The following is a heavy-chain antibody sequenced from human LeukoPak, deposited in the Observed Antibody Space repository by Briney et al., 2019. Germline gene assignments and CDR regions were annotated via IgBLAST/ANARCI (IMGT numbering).Heavy chain of an antibody. CDR2: ISGSGGTT. J-gene: IGHJ4*02. Sequence: VGSLRLSCAASGFTFSNYAMSWVRQAPGKGLEWISSISGSGGTTYYADSVKGRFTISRDNSKNTLYLQMNSLRAEDTAVYYCAKEEGYIYGLLDYWGQGTLVTVSS. D-gene: IGHD5-18*01. CDR1: GFTFSNYA. V-gene: IGHV3-23*01. CDR3: AKEEGYIYGLLDY.